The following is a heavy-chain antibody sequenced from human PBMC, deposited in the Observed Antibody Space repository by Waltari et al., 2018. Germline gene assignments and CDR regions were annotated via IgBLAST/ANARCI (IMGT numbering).Heavy chain of an antibody. V-gene: IGHV3-48*02. CDR2: VTGGTSTI. J-gene: IGHJ6*04. CDR3: AREDNVNAKRAMDV. Sequence: EVQLVESGGGLVQPGVSLSLSCAASGFTCSIAGMKWVRQAPGKGLGWVSTVTGGTSTIYHYADSVKGRFTVSRDNAKNSLYLQMNGLREEDTAVYYCAREDNVNAKRAMDVWGKGTTVTVSS. CDR1: GFTCSIAG. D-gene: IGHD1-20*01.